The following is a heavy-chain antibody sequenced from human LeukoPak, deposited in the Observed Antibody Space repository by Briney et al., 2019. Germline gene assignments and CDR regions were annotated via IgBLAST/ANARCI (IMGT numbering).Heavy chain of an antibody. CDR3: AREGGVPGRYGMDV. CDR1: GGTFSSYA. CDR2: IIPILGIA. J-gene: IGHJ6*02. Sequence: GASVKVSCKASGGTFSSYAISWVRQAPGQGLEWMGRIIPILGIANYAQKFQGRVTITADKSTSTAYMELSSLRSEDTAVSYCAREGGVPGRYGMDVWGQGTTVTVSS. D-gene: IGHD1-26*01. V-gene: IGHV1-69*04.